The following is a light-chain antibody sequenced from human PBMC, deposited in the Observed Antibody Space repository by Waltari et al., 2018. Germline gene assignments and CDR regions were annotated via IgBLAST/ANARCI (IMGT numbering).Light chain of an antibody. Sequence: QSSLTQPDSVSGSPGQSITISCTGTSSYVGSFHLVSWYQQHPGKAPKLMIYEVSKRPPGVSTRCSGSNSGNTASLTTTGLQAEDEADYYCCSYAGSSTWVFGGGTKLTVL. V-gene: IGLV2-23*02. CDR2: EVS. J-gene: IGLJ2*01. CDR3: CSYAGSSTWV. CDR1: SSYVGSFHL.